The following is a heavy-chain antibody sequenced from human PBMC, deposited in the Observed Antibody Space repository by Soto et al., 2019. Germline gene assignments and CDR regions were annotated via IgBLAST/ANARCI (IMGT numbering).Heavy chain of an antibody. CDR1: GYTFTSYG. J-gene: IGHJ4*02. CDR3: ARFREYGEYEARFDY. Sequence: QVQLVQSGAEVKKPGASVKVSCKASGYTFTSYGISWVRQAPGQGLEWMGWISAYNGNTNYAQKLQGRVTMTTDTSTSRAYMALRSLRSDDTAVYYCARFREYGEYEARFDYWGQGTLVTVSS. D-gene: IGHD4-17*01. CDR2: ISAYNGNT. V-gene: IGHV1-18*01.